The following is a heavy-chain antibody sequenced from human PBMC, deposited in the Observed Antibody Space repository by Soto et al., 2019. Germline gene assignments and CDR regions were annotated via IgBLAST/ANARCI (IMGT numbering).Heavy chain of an antibody. CDR3: AKCQRYCSGGCGSLFDAF. J-gene: IGHJ4*02. V-gene: IGHV3-23*01. CDR1: GFTFSSYA. Sequence: EVQRLESGGGLVQPGGSLRLSCAASGFTFSSYAMRWVRHAPGKGLEWVSAISGSGGSTYYADSVKGRFTISRANSKNELNLQMNSLRAEDTAVYYCAKCQRYCSGGCGSLFDAFWGQGTLVTVSS. CDR2: ISGSGGST. D-gene: IGHD2-15*01.